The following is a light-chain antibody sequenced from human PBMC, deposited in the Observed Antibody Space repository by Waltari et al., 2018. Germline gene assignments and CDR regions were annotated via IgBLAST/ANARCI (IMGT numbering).Light chain of an antibody. J-gene: IGKJ1*01. CDR2: GAS. CDR1: QSVSSSY. V-gene: IGKV3-20*01. CDR3: QQYGSSPGT. Sequence: EIVLTQSPGTLSLPPGERATLSCRASQSVSSSYLAWYQQKPGQAPRLLIYGASSRVTGIPDRFSGSGSGTDFTLTISRLEPEDFAVYYCQQYGSSPGTFGQGTKVEIK.